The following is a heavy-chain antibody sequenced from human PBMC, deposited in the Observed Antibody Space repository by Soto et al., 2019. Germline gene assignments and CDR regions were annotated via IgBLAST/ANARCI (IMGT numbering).Heavy chain of an antibody. D-gene: IGHD2-15*01. V-gene: IGHV4-30-4*01. Sequence: QVQLQESGPGLVKPSQTLSLTCTVSGGSISSGDYYWSWIRQPPGQGLEWIGYIYYSGSTYYNPSLKSRVTISVDTSKNQFSLKLSSVTAADTAVYYCARVAECSGGRCYFSVDYWGQGTLVTVSS. J-gene: IGHJ4*02. CDR2: IYYSGST. CDR1: GGSISSGDYY. CDR3: ARVAECSGGRCYFSVDY.